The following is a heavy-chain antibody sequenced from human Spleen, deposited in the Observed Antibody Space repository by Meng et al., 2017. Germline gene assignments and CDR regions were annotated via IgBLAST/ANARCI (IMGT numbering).Heavy chain of an antibody. CDR3: ARGGDIVATITLDY. Sequence: QVQLQQWGAGRLTLSGTLSLGCAVYGGSFSDHYWSWIRQPPGKGLEWVGGINRSGSTTYNASLKSRVTISVDTSKNQFSLKLSSVTAADTAVYYCARGGDIVATITLDYWGQGTLVTVSS. CDR2: INRSGST. CDR1: GGSFSDHY. J-gene: IGHJ4*02. V-gene: IGHV4-34*01. D-gene: IGHD5-12*01.